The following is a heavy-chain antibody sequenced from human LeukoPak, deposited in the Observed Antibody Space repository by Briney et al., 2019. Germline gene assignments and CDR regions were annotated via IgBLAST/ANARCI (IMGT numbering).Heavy chain of an antibody. D-gene: IGHD3-10*01. CDR3: ARELVRGVILG. V-gene: IGHV3-66*02. CDR1: GFTVSSNY. J-gene: IGHJ4*02. Sequence: QAGGSLRLSCAASGFTVSSNYMSWVRQAPGKGLEWVSVIYSGASTYYADSVKGRFTISRDNSKNTLYLQMNSLRAEDTAVYYGARELVRGVILGWGQGTLVTVSS. CDR2: IYSGAST.